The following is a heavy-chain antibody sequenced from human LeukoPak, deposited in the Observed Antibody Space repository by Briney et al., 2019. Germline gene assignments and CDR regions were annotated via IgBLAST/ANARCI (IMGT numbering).Heavy chain of an antibody. CDR3: ARLHCSSPSCHRNWFDP. J-gene: IGHJ5*02. CDR1: GXSISNFY. D-gene: IGHD2-2*01. V-gene: IGHV4-59*01. Sequence: SETLPLTCTVSGXSISNFYWSWIRQPPGKGREWIGDISYSGSTNYNPSLKSRVTMSVDTSKNQFSLKLRSVTAADTAVYYCARLHCSSPSCHRNWFDPWGQGTLVTVSS. CDR2: ISYSGST.